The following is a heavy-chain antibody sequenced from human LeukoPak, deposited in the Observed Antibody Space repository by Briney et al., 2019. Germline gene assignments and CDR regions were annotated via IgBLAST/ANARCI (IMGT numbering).Heavy chain of an antibody. CDR1: GFTFSSYG. J-gene: IGHJ6*02. D-gene: IGHD2-15*01. CDR3: AKLSGSSPLYAMDV. Sequence: HPGGSLRLSCAASGFTFSSYGMSWVRQAPGKGLEWVSAISSSGYNTYYADSVTGRFTISRDNSKNTLYLQMNSLRAEDTAVYYCAKLSGSSPLYAMDVWGQGTTVTVSS. V-gene: IGHV3-23*01. CDR2: ISSSGYNT.